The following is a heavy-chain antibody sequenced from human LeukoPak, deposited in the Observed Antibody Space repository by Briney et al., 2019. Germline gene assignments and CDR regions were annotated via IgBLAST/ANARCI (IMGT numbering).Heavy chain of an antibody. Sequence: PSETLSLTCTVSGGSISSYYWSWIRQPPGKGLEWIGYIYYSGSTNYNPSLKSRVTISVDTSKNQFSLKLSSVTAADTAVYYCARRRRWLQYDCLGQGTLVTVSS. CDR2: IYYSGST. D-gene: IGHD5-24*01. J-gene: IGHJ4*02. CDR1: GGSISSYY. V-gene: IGHV4-59*01. CDR3: ARRRRWLQYDC.